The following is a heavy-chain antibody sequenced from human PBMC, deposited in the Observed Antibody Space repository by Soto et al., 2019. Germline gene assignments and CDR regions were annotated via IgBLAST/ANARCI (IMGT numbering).Heavy chain of an antibody. CDR3: ARIDGTFDI. Sequence: EVQLVESGGDLVQSGGSLRLSCVGTGFTVSRYSMSWVRQAPGKGLEWVAYISSGGSIIYYADSVKGRFTISRDSAKNSLYLQMNSLSDEDTAVYYCARIDGTFDIWGQGTMVSASS. CDR1: GFTVSRYS. J-gene: IGHJ3*02. CDR2: ISSGGSII. V-gene: IGHV3-48*02. D-gene: IGHD1-1*01.